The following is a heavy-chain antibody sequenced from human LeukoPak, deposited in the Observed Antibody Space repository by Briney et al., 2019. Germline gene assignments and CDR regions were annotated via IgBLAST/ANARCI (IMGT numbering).Heavy chain of an antibody. Sequence: GGSLRLSCAASGFTFSNYDMHWVRQAPGKGLEWVAVISYDGSNKYYADSVKGRFTISRDNSKNTLYLQMNSLRAEDTAVYYCAKDRVGVNDYWGQGTLVTVSS. CDR1: GFTFSNYD. D-gene: IGHD1-26*01. CDR2: ISYDGSNK. J-gene: IGHJ4*02. V-gene: IGHV3-30*18. CDR3: AKDRVGVNDY.